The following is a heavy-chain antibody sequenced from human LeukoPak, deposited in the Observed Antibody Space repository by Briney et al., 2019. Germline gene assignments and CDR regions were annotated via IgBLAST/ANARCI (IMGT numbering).Heavy chain of an antibody. CDR2: ISYDGSNK. Sequence: PGGSLRLSCATSGFTFSSYAMHWVRQAPGKGLEWVAVISYDGSNKYYADSVKGRFTISRDNSKNTLYLQMNSLRAEDTAVYYCAREYSGSYSLIGYFDYWGQGTLVTVSS. CDR3: AREYSGSYSLIGYFDY. V-gene: IGHV3-30*04. J-gene: IGHJ4*02. CDR1: GFTFSSYA. D-gene: IGHD1-26*01.